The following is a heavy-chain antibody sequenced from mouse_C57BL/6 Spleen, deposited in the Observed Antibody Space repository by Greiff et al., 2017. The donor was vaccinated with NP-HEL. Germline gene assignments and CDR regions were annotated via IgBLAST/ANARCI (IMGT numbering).Heavy chain of an antibody. J-gene: IGHJ1*03. Sequence: QVQLQQSGAELMKPGASVKLSCKATGYTFTGYWIEWVKQRPGHGLEWIGEILPGSGSTNYNEKFKGKATFTADTSTNTAYMQLSSLTTEDSAIYYCARPVITTGVAPDWYFDVWGTGTTVTVSS. V-gene: IGHV1-9*01. CDR2: ILPGSGST. CDR1: GYTFTGYW. D-gene: IGHD1-1*01. CDR3: ARPVITTGVAPDWYFDV.